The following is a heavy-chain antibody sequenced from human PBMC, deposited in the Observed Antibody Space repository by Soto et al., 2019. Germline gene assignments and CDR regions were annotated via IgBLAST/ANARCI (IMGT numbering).Heavy chain of an antibody. CDR2: IYYSGST. CDR3: AREKTNSSGWYYPEYYFDY. J-gene: IGHJ4*02. CDR1: GGSISSYY. V-gene: IGHV4-59*01. D-gene: IGHD6-19*01. Sequence: QVQLQESGPGLVKPSETLSLTCTVSGGSISSYYWSWIRQPPGKGLEWIGYIYYSGSTNYNPSLKSRVTISVDTSKNQFSRKLSSVTAADTAVYYCAREKTNSSGWYYPEYYFDYWGQGTLVTVSS.